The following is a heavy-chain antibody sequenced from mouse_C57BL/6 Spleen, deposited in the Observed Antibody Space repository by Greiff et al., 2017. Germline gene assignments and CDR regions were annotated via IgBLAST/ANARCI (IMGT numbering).Heavy chain of an antibody. J-gene: IGHJ2*01. D-gene: IGHD2-10*02. CDR3: AREGPLGYYFDY. CDR2: SYPGSGST. Sequence: QVQLQQPGAGLVKPGASVKMSCKASGYTFTSYWITWVKQRPGQGLEWIGDSYPGSGSTNYNEKFKSKATLTVDTSSSTAYMQLSSLTSEDSAVYYCAREGPLGYYFDYWGQGTTLTVSS. CDR1: GYTFTSYW. V-gene: IGHV1-55*01.